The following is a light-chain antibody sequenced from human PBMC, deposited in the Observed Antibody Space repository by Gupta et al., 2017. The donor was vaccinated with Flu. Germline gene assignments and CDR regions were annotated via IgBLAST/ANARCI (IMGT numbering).Light chain of an antibody. Sequence: CNYGPNSEYRYHRRPGTTLKLYVFRTNPRPSGVRYRFSGSRSGTSASLAIIWLRSEDEADYYCAAWDYSLCGPWVFGGGTKLTVL. CDR2: RTN. CDR3: AAWDYSLCGPWV. V-gene: IGLV1-47*01. J-gene: IGLJ3*02. CDR1: CNYGPNS.